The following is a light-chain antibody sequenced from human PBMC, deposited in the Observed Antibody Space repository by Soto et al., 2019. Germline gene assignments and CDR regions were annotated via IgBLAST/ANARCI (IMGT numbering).Light chain of an antibody. V-gene: IGLV2-11*01. CDR1: SNDVGSYNY. J-gene: IGLJ3*02. CDR2: DVN. CDR3: CSYAGTYTWV. Sequence: QSALTQPRSVSGSPGQSVTISCTGTSNDVGSYNYVSWFQQLPGKAPKLIIYDVNKRPSAVPDRFSGSKSENTASLTISGLQAEDEADYYCCSYAGTYTWVFGGGTKLTVL.